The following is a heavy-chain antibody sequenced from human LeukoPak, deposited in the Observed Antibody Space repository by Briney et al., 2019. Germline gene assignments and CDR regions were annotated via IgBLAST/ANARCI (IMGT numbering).Heavy chain of an antibody. V-gene: IGHV4-34*01. J-gene: IGHJ4*02. Sequence: SETLSLTCAVYGGSFSGYYWSWIRQPPGKGLEWIGEINHSGSTNYNPSLKSRVTISVDTSKNQFSLKLSSVTAADTAVYYCARGPTAMVHFDYWGQGTLVTVSS. CDR2: INHSGST. CDR3: ARGPTAMVHFDY. D-gene: IGHD5-18*01. CDR1: GGSFSGYY.